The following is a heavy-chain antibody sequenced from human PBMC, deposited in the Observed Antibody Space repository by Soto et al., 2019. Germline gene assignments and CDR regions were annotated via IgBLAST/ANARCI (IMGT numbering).Heavy chain of an antibody. D-gene: IGHD2-15*01. CDR2: ISGSGGST. Sequence: PGGSLRLSCAASGFTFSSYAMSWVRQAPGKGLEWVSAISGSGGSTYYADSVKGRFTISRDNSKNTLYLQMNSLRAEDTAVYYCAKDGYGVVAATPYYYYMDVWGKGTTVTVSS. J-gene: IGHJ6*03. CDR3: AKDGYGVVAATPYYYYMDV. V-gene: IGHV3-23*01. CDR1: GFTFSSYA.